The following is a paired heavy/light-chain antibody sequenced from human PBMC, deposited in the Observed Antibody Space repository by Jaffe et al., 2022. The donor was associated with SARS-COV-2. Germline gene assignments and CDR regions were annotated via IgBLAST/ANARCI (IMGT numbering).Heavy chain of an antibody. Sequence: EVQLVESGGGLVQPGGSLRLSCAASGFTFSSYAMSWVRQAPGKGLEWVSAISGSGGSTYYADSVKGRFTISRDNSKNTLYLQMNSLRAEDTAVYYCATVPPGGYCSSTSCYYLGYYYYMDVWGKGTTVTVSS. J-gene: IGHJ6*03. V-gene: IGHV3-23*04. D-gene: IGHD2-2*01. CDR1: GFTFSSYA. CDR3: ATVPPGGYCSSTSCYYLGYYYYMDV. CDR2: ISGSGGST.
Light chain of an antibody. CDR2: STN. Sequence: QTVVTQEPSFSVSPGGTVTLTCGLSSGSVSTSYYPSWYQQTPGQAPRTLIYSTNTRSSGVPDRFSGSILGNKAALTITGAQADDESDYYCVLYMGSGAAVFGGGTQLTVL. J-gene: IGLJ7*01. V-gene: IGLV8-61*01. CDR1: SGSVSTSYY. CDR3: VLYMGSGAAV.